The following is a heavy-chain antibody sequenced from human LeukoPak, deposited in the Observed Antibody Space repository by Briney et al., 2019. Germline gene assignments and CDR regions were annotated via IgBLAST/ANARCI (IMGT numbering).Heavy chain of an antibody. CDR2: IYSGGST. CDR1: GFTVSSNY. Sequence: PGGSLRLSCAASGFTVSSNYMSWVRQAPGKGLEWVSVIYSGGSTYYADSVKGRFTISRDNSKNMLYLQMNSLRAEDTAVYYCARDLFGRQSDYWGQGTLVTVSS. D-gene: IGHD3-10*01. CDR3: ARDLFGRQSDY. J-gene: IGHJ4*02. V-gene: IGHV3-53*01.